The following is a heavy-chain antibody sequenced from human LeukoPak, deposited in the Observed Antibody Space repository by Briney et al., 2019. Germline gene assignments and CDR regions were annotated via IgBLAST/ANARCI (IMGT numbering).Heavy chain of an antibody. V-gene: IGHV4-59*01. J-gene: IGHJ4*02. CDR1: DDSITIYY. Sequence: PSETLSLTCTVSDDSITIYYWTWIRQPPGKGLEWIGYIYYSGSTNYNPSLKSRVTISVDTSKNQFSLKLSSVTAADTAVYYCARVGVGYSGYDGRYFDYWGQGTLVTVSS. D-gene: IGHD5-12*01. CDR3: ARVGVGYSGYDGRYFDY. CDR2: IYYSGST.